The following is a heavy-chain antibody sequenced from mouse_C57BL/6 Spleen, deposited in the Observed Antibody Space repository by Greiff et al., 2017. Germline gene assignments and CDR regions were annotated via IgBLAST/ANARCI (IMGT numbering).Heavy chain of an antibody. CDR3: VSIYYGNYDAMDY. Sequence: VQLQQSGPELVKPGASVKISCKASGYSFTGYYMNWVKQSPEKSLEWIGEINPSTGGTTYNQKFKAKATLTVDKSSSTAYMQLKSLTSEDSAVYDCVSIYYGNYDAMDYWGQGTSVTVSS. V-gene: IGHV1-42*01. J-gene: IGHJ4*01. D-gene: IGHD2-1*01. CDR1: GYSFTGYY. CDR2: INPSTGGT.